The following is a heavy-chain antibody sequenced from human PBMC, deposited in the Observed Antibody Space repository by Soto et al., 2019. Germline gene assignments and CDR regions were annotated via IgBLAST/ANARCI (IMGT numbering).Heavy chain of an antibody. CDR2: IYYSGST. V-gene: IGHV4-31*03. Sequence: SETMSLTCTVSVCSISSGCYYWSWLRQHPGKGLEWIGYIYYSGSTYYNPSLKSRVTISVDTSKNQFSLKLSSVTAADTAVYYCARDQLAAGNFDYWGQGTLVTVSS. CDR3: ARDQLAAGNFDY. J-gene: IGHJ4*02. CDR1: VCSISSGCYY. D-gene: IGHD1-1*01.